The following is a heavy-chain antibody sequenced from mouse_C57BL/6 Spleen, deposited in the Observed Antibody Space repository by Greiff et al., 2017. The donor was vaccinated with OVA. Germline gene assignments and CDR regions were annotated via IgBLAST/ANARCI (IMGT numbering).Heavy chain of an antibody. CDR3: ASSGYGNYVYYAMDY. J-gene: IGHJ4*01. D-gene: IGHD2-1*01. V-gene: IGHV1-52*01. Sequence: QVQLQQPGAELVRPGSSVKLSCKASGYTFTSYWMHWVKQRPIQGLEWIGNIDPSDSETHYNQKFQDKATLTVDKSSSTAYMQLSSLTSEDSAVYYGASSGYGNYVYYAMDYWGQGTSVTVSS. CDR1: GYTFTSYW. CDR2: IDPSDSET.